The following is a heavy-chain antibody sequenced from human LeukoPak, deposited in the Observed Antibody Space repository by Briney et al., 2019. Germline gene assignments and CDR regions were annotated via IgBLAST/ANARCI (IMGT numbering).Heavy chain of an antibody. V-gene: IGHV4-59*01. CDR2: IYYTGST. CDR1: GGSISNYY. Sequence: SETLSLTCAVSGGSISNYYWSWIRQPPGKGLEWIGYIYYTGSTNYNPSLTSRVNISVDTSKNQFSLNLTSVTAADTAVYYCARWGSIAVARFDYWGQGTLVTVSS. CDR3: ARWGSIAVARFDY. J-gene: IGHJ4*02. D-gene: IGHD6-6*01.